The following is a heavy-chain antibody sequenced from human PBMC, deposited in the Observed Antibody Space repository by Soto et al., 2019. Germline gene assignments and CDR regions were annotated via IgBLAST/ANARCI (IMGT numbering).Heavy chain of an antibody. CDR3: ARGEGYGPFDY. Sequence: EVQLVESGGGLVEPGGSLRLSCAASGFTFSSYSLNWVHQAPGKGLEWVSTISGRSDYIYYADSVKGRFTISRDNAKNSLYLQMNSLRAEDPAVYYCARGEGYGPFDYWGQGTLVTVSS. CDR1: GFTFSSYS. CDR2: ISGRSDYI. J-gene: IGHJ4*02. V-gene: IGHV3-21*01. D-gene: IGHD5-18*01.